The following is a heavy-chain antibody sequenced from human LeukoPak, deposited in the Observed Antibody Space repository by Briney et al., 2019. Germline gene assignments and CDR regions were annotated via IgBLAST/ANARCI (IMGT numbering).Heavy chain of an antibody. CDR2: IYISGIT. J-gene: IGHJ4*02. CDR3: AKRSPPY. Sequence: PGGSLRLSCAASGFTFSSYAMSWVRQAPGKGPEWVALIYISGITKYADSVQGRFTISRDNSKSTLYLQMNSLRADDTAVYYCAKRSPPYWGQGTLVTVSS. CDR1: GFTFSSYA. V-gene: IGHV3-66*04. D-gene: IGHD3-10*01.